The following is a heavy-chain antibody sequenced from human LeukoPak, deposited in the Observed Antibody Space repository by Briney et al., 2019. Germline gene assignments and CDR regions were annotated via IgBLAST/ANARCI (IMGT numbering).Heavy chain of an antibody. J-gene: IGHJ5*02. CDR2: IYHSGST. CDR3: ARDRSLQPRWFDP. D-gene: IGHD4-11*01. CDR1: GGSISSYY. V-gene: IGHV4-59*01. Sequence: SETLSLTCTVSGGSISSYYWSWIRQPPGKGLEWIGSIYHSGSTYYNPSLKSRVTMSVDTSKNQFSLKLTSVTAADTAVYYCARDRSLQPRWFDPWGQGTLVTVSS.